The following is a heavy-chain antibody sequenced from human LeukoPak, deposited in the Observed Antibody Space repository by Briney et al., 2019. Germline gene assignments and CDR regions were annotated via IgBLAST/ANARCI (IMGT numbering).Heavy chain of an antibody. CDR1: GVSFSSYS. D-gene: IGHD2/OR15-2a*01. V-gene: IGHV3-48*01. CDR3: ARDYVYAFDY. Sequence: PGGSLRLSCAASGVSFSSYSMNWVRPAPGKGLEWVSYISGSGNAKHYTDSVKGRFTTSRDNAKNALYLQMNSLRAEDTAVYFCARDYVYAFDYWGQGTLVTVSS. J-gene: IGHJ4*02. CDR2: ISGSGNAK.